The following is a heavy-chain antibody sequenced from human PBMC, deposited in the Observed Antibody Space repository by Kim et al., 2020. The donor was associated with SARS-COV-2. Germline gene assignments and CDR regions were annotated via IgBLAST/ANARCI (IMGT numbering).Heavy chain of an antibody. V-gene: IGHV1-24*01. CDR1: GYTLTELS. Sequence: ASVKVSCKVSGYTLTELSMHWVRQAPGKGLEWMGGFDPEDGETIYAQKFQGRVTMTEDTSTDTAYMELSSLRSEDTAVYYCATSDYYGSGSYYTYYYYGMDVWGQGTTVTVSS. J-gene: IGHJ6*02. CDR3: ATSDYYGSGSYYTYYYYGMDV. CDR2: FDPEDGET. D-gene: IGHD3-10*01.